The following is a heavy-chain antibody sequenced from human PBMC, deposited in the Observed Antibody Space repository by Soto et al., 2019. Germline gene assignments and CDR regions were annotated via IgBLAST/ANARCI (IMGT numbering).Heavy chain of an antibody. V-gene: IGHV3-23*01. J-gene: IGHJ4*02. D-gene: IGHD2-15*01. Sequence: GGSLRLSCAASGFTFSSYAMSWVRQAPGKGLEWVSAISGSGGSTYYADSVKGRFTISRDNSKNTLYLQMNSLRAEDTAVYYCAKDLIVVVVAANTYGYWGQGTLVTVSS. CDR1: GFTFSSYA. CDR3: AKDLIVVVVAANTYGY. CDR2: ISGSGGST.